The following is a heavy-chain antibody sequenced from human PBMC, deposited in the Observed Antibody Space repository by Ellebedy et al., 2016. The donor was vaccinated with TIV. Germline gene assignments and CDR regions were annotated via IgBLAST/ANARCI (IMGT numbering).Heavy chain of an antibody. CDR1: GFSFSSYW. D-gene: IGHD3-9*01. CDR2: ITSKTDGAAT. V-gene: IGHV3-15*01. Sequence: PGGSLRLSCAASGFSFSSYWMSWVRQTPGKGLEWVARITSKTDGAATDYAAPVQGRFTISRDDSKSILYLQMNSLKAEDTAVYYCTTPPRYFDWLLLESDDFNIWGQGTMVTVSS. CDR3: TTPPRYFDWLLLESDDFNI. J-gene: IGHJ3*02.